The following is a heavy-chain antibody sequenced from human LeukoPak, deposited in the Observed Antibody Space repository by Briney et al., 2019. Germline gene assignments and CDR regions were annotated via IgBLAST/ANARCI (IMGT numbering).Heavy chain of an antibody. D-gene: IGHD3-3*01. CDR2: IYYSGRT. J-gene: IGHJ5*02. Sequence: SETLSLTCTVSGGSISSDGYYWSWIRQHPGKGLEWIGYIYYSGRTFYNPSLKSRVFISEDTSENQFYLRLSSVAAADTAVYYCAGVAIFGVVHENWFGPWGQGALVTVSS. CDR1: GGSISSDGYY. CDR3: AGVAIFGVVHENWFGP. V-gene: IGHV4-31*03.